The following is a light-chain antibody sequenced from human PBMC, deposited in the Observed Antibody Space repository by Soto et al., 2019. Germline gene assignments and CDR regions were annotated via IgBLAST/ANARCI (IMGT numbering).Light chain of an antibody. CDR2: DAS. V-gene: IGKV1-13*02. Sequence: AIQVTQSPSSLSVSLGDRVTITCRASQSIRCALAWYQQKPGKAPKLLIYDASTMATGVPARFRGSGSGTEFTLTISSLQSEDFGTYYCKQFNSYPLTFGHGTRLEIK. CDR3: KQFNSYPLT. CDR1: QSIRCA. J-gene: IGKJ5*01.